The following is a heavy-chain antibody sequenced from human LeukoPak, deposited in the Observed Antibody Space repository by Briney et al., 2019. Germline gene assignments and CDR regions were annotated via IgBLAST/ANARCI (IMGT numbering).Heavy chain of an antibody. D-gene: IGHD2-21*02. J-gene: IGHJ4*02. V-gene: IGHV4-59*01. CDR2: IYYSGNT. Sequence: SQTLSLTCTVASGSISSYYWSWIRQPPGKGLEWIGYIYYSGNTNYNPSLKSRVTLSVDTSKNQFSLKLSSVTAADTAVYYCARDQGDILDYWGQGTLVTVSS. CDR3: ARDQGDILDY. CDR1: SGSISSYY.